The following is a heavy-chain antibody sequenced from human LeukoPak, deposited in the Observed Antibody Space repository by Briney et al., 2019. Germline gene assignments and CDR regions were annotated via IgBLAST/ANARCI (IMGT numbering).Heavy chain of an antibody. J-gene: IGHJ4*02. V-gene: IGHV1-18*01. CDR2: ISAYNGNT. D-gene: IGHD3-22*01. Sequence: ASVKVSCTASGYTFTSYGISWVRHAPGQGLEWMGWISAYNGNTNYVQKLQGRVTMTTDTYPSSAYMELRSLRSDDTAVYYCARSYYYDSSGYEGPGYWGQGTLVTVSS. CDR3: ARSYYYDSSGYEGPGY. CDR1: GYTFTSYG.